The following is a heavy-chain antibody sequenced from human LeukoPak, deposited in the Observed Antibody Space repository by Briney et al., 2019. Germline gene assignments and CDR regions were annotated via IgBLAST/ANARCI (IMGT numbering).Heavy chain of an antibody. V-gene: IGHV1-8*01. CDR1: GYPFINYD. CDR3: ARERGGQAGSYFPS. J-gene: IGHJ4*02. D-gene: IGHD1-26*01. CDR2: MRPNSGKT. Sequence: ASVKVSCKTSGYPFINYDINWVRQASGQGLEWMGWMRPNSGKTGYAQKFQGRITMTRNISISTAYMELSSLRFNDTAVYFCARERGGQAGSYFPSWGQGALVTVSS.